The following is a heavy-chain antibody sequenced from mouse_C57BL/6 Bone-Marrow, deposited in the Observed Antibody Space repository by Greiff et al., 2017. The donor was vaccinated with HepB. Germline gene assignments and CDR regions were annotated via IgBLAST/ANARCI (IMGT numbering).Heavy chain of an antibody. J-gene: IGHJ1*03. D-gene: IGHD2-4*01. V-gene: IGHV1-76*01. CDR3: ARSPIYYDYDWYFDV. CDR2: IYPGSGNT. CDR1: GYTFTDYY. Sequence: VQRVESGAELVRPGASVKLSCKASGYTFTDYYINWVKQRPGQGLEWIARIYPGSGNTYYNEKFKGKATLTAEKSSSTAYMQLSSLTSEDSAVYFCARSPIYYDYDWYFDVWGTGTTVTVSS.